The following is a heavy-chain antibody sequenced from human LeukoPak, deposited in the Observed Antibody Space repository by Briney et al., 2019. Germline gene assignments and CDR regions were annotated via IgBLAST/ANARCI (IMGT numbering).Heavy chain of an antibody. V-gene: IGHV3-49*04. D-gene: IGHD4-11*01. Sequence: PGGSLRLSCTASGFTFGDYAMSWVRQAPGKGLEWVGFIRSKAYGGTTEYAASVKGRFTISRDDSKSIAYLQMNGLKTEDTAVYYCTRVGATVTLEVVYFDYWGQGTLVTVSS. CDR2: IRSKAYGGTT. CDR3: TRVGATVTLEVVYFDY. J-gene: IGHJ4*02. CDR1: GFTFGDYA.